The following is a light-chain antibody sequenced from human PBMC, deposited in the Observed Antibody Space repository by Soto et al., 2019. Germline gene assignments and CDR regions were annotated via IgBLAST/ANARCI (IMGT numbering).Light chain of an antibody. CDR1: QGISGA. CDR3: QQDSSWPLT. CDR2: AAS. V-gene: IGKV1-13*02. J-gene: IGKJ4*01. Sequence: AIQLTQSPSSLSASVGDRVTIACRASQGISGALAWYQQIPGKVPKLLIYAASSLESGVPSRFSGSGSGTDFTLTISSLQPGDSAVYYCQQDSSWPLTFGGGTKVEIK.